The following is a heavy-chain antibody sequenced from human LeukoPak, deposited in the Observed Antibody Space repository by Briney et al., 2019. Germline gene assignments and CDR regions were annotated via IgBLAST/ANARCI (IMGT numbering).Heavy chain of an antibody. CDR1: GYTFTSYY. J-gene: IGHJ2*01. V-gene: IGHV1-46*01. CDR2: INPSGGST. D-gene: IGHD2-8*01. CDR3: ARDAFGRVYAIMGRNWYFDL. Sequence: ASVKVSCKASGYTFTSYYMHWVRQAPGQGLEWMGIINPSGGSTSYAQKFQGRVTMTRDTSTSTVYMELSSLRSEDTAVYYCARDAFGRVYAIMGRNWYFDLWGRGTLVTVSP.